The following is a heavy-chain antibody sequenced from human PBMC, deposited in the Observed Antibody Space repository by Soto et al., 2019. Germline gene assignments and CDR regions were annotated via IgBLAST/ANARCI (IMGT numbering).Heavy chain of an antibody. CDR1: GFTFSSYS. V-gene: IGHV3-30*03. CDR3: VSPHSESSNAFDL. D-gene: IGHD3-10*01. Sequence: GGSLRLSCAASGFTFSSYSMNWVRQAPGKGLEWVALISYDGENQYFTDSVRGRFTISRDNSKTAVYLEMNNLRLDDTATYYCVSPHSESSNAFDLWGQGTLVTVSS. J-gene: IGHJ5*02. CDR2: ISYDGENQ.